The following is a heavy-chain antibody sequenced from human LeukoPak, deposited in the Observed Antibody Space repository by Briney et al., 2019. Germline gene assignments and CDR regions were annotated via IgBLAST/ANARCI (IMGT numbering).Heavy chain of an antibody. Sequence: GGSLRLSCAASGFTFSSYSMNWVRQAPGKGLEWVSYISSSSSTIYYADSVKGRFTISRDNAKNSLYLQMNSLRAEDTAVYYCAKGVGQQLVLTEYYFDYWGQGTLVTVSS. J-gene: IGHJ4*02. CDR3: AKGVGQQLVLTEYYFDY. CDR2: ISSSSSTI. V-gene: IGHV3-48*01. D-gene: IGHD6-13*01. CDR1: GFTFSSYS.